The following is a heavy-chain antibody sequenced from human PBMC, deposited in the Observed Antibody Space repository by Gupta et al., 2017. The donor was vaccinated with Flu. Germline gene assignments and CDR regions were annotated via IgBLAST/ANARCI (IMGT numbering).Heavy chain of an antibody. CDR3: AKGDLIVVVPAAKADAFDI. D-gene: IGHD2-2*01. Sequence: NSGSIGYADSVKGRFTISRDNAKNSLYLQMNSLRAEDTALYYCAKGDLIVVVPAAKADAFDIWGQGTMVTVSS. CDR2: NSGSI. V-gene: IGHV3-9*01. J-gene: IGHJ3*02.